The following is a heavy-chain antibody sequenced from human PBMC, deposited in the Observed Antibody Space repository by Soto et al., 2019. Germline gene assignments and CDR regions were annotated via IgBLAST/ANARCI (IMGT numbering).Heavy chain of an antibody. CDR1: GGSINSSNYC. CDR3: ARAYLIYGDYLVDAFDI. V-gene: IGHV4-39*01. Sequence: QLQLQESGPGLVNPSGTLSLTCTVSGGSINSSNYCWGWIRQPPGKGLEWIGNIYSSGNTYYNPPLKSRVTISIDPSKNQFSLKLNSVTAADTALYYCARAYLIYGDYLVDAFDIWGQGTMVTVSS. J-gene: IGHJ3*02. D-gene: IGHD4-17*01. CDR2: IYSSGNT.